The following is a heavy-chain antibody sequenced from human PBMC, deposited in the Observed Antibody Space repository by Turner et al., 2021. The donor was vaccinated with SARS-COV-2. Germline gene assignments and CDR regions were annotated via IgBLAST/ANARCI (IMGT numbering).Heavy chain of an antibody. Sequence: QLQLQESGPGLVTPSETLSLTCTVSGGSISSSSYYWGWIRQPPGKGLEWIGSIYYSGSTYYNPSRKSRVTISVDTTKNQFSLKLSSVTAADTAVYYCARRRFMSGYSFDYWGQGTLVTVSS. CDR1: GGSISSSSYY. J-gene: IGHJ4*02. V-gene: IGHV4-39*01. CDR2: IYYSGST. D-gene: IGHD3-3*01. CDR3: ARRRFMSGYSFDY.